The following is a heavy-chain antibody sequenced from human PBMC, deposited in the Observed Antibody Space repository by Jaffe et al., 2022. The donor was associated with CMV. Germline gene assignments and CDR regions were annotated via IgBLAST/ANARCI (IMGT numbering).Heavy chain of an antibody. CDR3: ARARYTTGFSG. Sequence: QVQLQQWGAGLLKPSETLSLTCAVYGGSFSGYYWSWIRQPPGKGLEWIGEINHSGSTNYNPSLKSRVTISVDTSKNQFSLKLSSVTAADTAVYYCARARYTTGFSGWGQGTLVTVSS. V-gene: IGHV4-34*01. D-gene: IGHD3-16*02. CDR2: INHSGST. J-gene: IGHJ4*02. CDR1: GGSFSGYY.